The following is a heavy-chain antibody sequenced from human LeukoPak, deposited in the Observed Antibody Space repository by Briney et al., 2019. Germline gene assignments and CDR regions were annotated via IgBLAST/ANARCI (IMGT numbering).Heavy chain of an antibody. V-gene: IGHV4-39*07. CDR2: IYYSGST. D-gene: IGHD3-10*01. CDR1: GGSISSSSYY. CDR3: ARDPFYYGSGRREYFDY. J-gene: IGHJ4*02. Sequence: SETLSLTFTVSGGSISSSSYYWGWIRQPPGNGLEWIGSIYYSGSTYYNPSLKSRVTISVDTSKNQFSLKLSSVTAADTTVYYCARDPFYYGSGRREYFDYWGQGTLVTVSS.